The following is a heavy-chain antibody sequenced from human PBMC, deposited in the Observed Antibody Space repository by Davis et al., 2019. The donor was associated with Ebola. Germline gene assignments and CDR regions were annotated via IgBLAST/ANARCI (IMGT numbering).Heavy chain of an antibody. CDR3: ARERSPGGIAVAGPFDY. J-gene: IGHJ4*02. CDR2: IIPIFGTA. CDR1: GGTFSSYA. Sequence: SVKVSCKASGGTFSSYAISWVRQAPGQGLEWMGGIIPIFGTANYAQKFQGRVTITADESTSTAYMELSSLRSEDTAVYYCARERSPGGIAVAGPFDYWGQGTLVTVSS. V-gene: IGHV1-69*13. D-gene: IGHD6-19*01.